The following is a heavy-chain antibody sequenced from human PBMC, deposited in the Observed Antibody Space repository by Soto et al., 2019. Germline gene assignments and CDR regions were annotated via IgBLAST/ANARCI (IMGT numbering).Heavy chain of an antibody. CDR2: ISGSGGRT. V-gene: IGHV3-23*01. J-gene: IGHJ4*02. CDR3: AKDPSEVIPTAYFDC. CDR1: GFTFSSYW. Sequence: PGGSLRLSCAVSGFTFSSYWMSWVRQAPGKGLEWVSSISGSGGRTYYADSVKGRFTISRDNSKNTLYLQMNSLRADDTAVYYCAKDPSEVIPTAYFDCWGQGTLVTVSS. D-gene: IGHD2-21*01.